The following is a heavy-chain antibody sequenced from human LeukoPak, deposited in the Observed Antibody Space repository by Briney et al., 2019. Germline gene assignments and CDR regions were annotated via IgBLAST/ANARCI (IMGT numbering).Heavy chain of an antibody. CDR1: GYSFTSYW. Sequence: GESLKISCKGSGYSFTSYWIGWVRQMPGKGLEWMGIIYPGDSDTRYSPSFQGQVTISADKSISTAYLQWSSLKASDTAMYYCVRLYYYGSGSQYNWFDPWGQGTLVTVSS. V-gene: IGHV5-51*01. CDR2: IYPGDSDT. D-gene: IGHD3-10*01. J-gene: IGHJ5*02. CDR3: VRLYYYGSGSQYNWFDP.